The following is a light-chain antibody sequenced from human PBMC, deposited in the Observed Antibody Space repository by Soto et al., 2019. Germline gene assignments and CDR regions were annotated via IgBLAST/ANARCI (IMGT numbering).Light chain of an antibody. Sequence: QMTQSPSTLSASVGDTVTVTCRASQSASGWLAWYQQKPGGAPKLLIYEASALPRGVPSRFSGSGSGTKFTLTIASLQPDDFATYYCQQYETFSGTFGPGTKVDIK. CDR1: QSASGW. CDR2: EAS. J-gene: IGKJ1*01. V-gene: IGKV1-5*01. CDR3: QQYETFSGT.